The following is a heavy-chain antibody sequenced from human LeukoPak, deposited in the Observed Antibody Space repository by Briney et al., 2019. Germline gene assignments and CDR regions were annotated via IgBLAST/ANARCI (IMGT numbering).Heavy chain of an antibody. CDR1: GGSISSGSYY. Sequence: SQTLPLTCTVSGGSISSGSYYWSWIRQPAGKGLEWIGRIYTSGSTNYNPSLKSRVTISVDTSKNQFSLKLSSVTAADTAVYYCARLKAGSYFDYWGQGTLVTVSS. CDR2: IYTSGST. CDR3: ARLKAGSYFDY. V-gene: IGHV4-61*02. J-gene: IGHJ4*02.